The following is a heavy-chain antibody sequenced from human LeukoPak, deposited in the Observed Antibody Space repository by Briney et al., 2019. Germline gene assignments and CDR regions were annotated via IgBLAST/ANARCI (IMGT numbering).Heavy chain of an antibody. Sequence: SETLSLTCTVSGGSISSYYWSWIRQPPGKGLEWIGYIYYSGSTNYNPSLKSRVTISVDTSKNQFSLKLSSVTAADTAVYYCARGTNYYDSSGYYSGWFDPWGRGTLVTVSS. CDR1: GGSISSYY. CDR3: ARGTNYYDSSGYYSGWFDP. V-gene: IGHV4-59*01. CDR2: IYYSGST. D-gene: IGHD3-22*01. J-gene: IGHJ5*02.